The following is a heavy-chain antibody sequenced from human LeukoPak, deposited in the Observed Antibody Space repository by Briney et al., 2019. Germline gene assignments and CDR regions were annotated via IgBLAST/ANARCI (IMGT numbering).Heavy chain of an antibody. J-gene: IGHJ6*02. CDR3: ARGSSDYDILTGPRQTGYYYYYGMDV. V-gene: IGHV4-59*01. CDR1: GGSISSYY. CDR2: IYYSGST. Sequence: SETLSLTCTVSGGSISSYYWSWIRQPPGKGLEWIGYIYYSGSTNYNPSLKSRVTISVDTSKNQFSLKLSSVTAADTAVYYCARGSSDYDILTGPRQTGYYYYYGMDVWGQGTTVTVSS. D-gene: IGHD3-9*01.